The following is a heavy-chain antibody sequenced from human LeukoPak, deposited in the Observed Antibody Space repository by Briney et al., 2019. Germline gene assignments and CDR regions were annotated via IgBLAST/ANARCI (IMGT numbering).Heavy chain of an antibody. CDR3: AREWFEVFTMVRGVFDY. D-gene: IGHD3-10*01. CDR1: GGSISGYH. CDR2: IYYSGSS. Sequence: SETLSLTCNVSGGSISGYHWSWIRQPPGKGLEWLGYIYYSGSSNYNPSLKSRVTMSADTSKNQFSLKLSSVTAADTAVYYCAREWFEVFTMVRGVFDYWGQGTLVTVSS. J-gene: IGHJ4*02. V-gene: IGHV4-59*01.